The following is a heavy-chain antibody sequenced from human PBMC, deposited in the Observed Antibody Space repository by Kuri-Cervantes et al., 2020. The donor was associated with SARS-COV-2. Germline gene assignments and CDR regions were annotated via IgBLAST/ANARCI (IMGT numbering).Heavy chain of an antibody. CDR2: ISSSGSII. V-gene: IGHV3-11*04. CDR3: ARLATYYSDSSGYYPPGDYFDN. J-gene: IGHJ4*02. CDR1: GFTFSDFY. D-gene: IGHD3-22*01. Sequence: GGSLRLSCAASGFTFSDFYMSWVRQAPGKGLEWLSYISSSGSIIYYGDSAKGRFTISRDNAKNSLSLQMNSLRAEDTAVYYCARLATYYSDSSGYYPPGDYFDNWGQGTLVTVSS.